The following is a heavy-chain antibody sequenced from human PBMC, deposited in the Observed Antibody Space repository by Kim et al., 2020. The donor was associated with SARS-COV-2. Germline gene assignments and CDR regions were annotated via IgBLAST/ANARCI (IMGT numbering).Heavy chain of an antibody. CDR1: GGSFSGYY. Sequence: SETLSLTCAVYGGSFSGYYWSWIRQPPGKGLEWIGEINHSGSTNYNPSLKSRVTISVDTSKNQFSLKLSSVTAADTAVYYCARGRGYCSSTSCYYFDYWGQGTLVTVSS. J-gene: IGHJ4*02. D-gene: IGHD2-2*01. V-gene: IGHV4-34*01. CDR2: INHSGST. CDR3: ARGRGYCSSTSCYYFDY.